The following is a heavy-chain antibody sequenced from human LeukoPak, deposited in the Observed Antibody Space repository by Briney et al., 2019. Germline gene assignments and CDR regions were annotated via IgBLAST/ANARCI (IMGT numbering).Heavy chain of an antibody. V-gene: IGHV4-34*01. J-gene: IGHJ4*02. CDR1: GGSFSGYY. D-gene: IGHD3-22*01. Sequence: NASETLSLTCAVYGGSFSGYYWSWIRQPPGKGLEGIGEINHSGSTNYNPSLKSRVTISVDTSKNQFSLKLSSVTAADTGVYYCARVPYYYDSSGQNYFDYWGQGTLVTVSS. CDR2: INHSGST. CDR3: ARVPYYYDSSGQNYFDY.